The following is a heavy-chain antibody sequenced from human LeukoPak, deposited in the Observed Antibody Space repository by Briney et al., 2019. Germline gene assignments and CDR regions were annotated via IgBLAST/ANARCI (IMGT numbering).Heavy chain of an antibody. D-gene: IGHD3-9*01. CDR3: ARINVPPPVGSKELRYFDWQYYFDY. V-gene: IGHV1-8*01. CDR2: MNPNSGNT. J-gene: IGHJ4*02. Sequence: ASVKVSCEASGYTFTSYDINWVRQATGQGLEWVGWMNPNSGNTGYAQKFQGRVTMTRNTSISTAYMELSSLRSEDTAVYYCARINVPPPVGSKELRYFDWQYYFDYWGQGTLVTVSS. CDR1: GYTFTSYD.